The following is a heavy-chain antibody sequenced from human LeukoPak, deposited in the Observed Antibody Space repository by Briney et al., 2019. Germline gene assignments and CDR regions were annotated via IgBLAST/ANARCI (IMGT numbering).Heavy chain of an antibody. CDR3: ARDPRYYDILTGYYLPHSFDN. CDR1: GGTFSIYA. V-gene: IGHV1-69*13. D-gene: IGHD3-9*01. Sequence: ASVKVSCKASGGTFSIYAINWLRQAPGQGLEWMGGIMPITGKPVYTHKFQGRVTISADESTSTGYMELNSLRSEDTAFYYCARDPRYYDILTGYYLPHSFDNWGQGTLVTVSS. J-gene: IGHJ4*02. CDR2: IMPITGKP.